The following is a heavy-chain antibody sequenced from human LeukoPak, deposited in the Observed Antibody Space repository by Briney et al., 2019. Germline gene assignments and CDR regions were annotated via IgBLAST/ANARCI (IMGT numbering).Heavy chain of an antibody. D-gene: IGHD4-11*01. CDR2: IWHDGNRQ. CDR3: ARDLNSNNSNPGWFDP. J-gene: IGHJ5*02. CDR1: GFTLTTYG. V-gene: IGHV3-33*01. Sequence: PGGSLRLSCAASGFTLTTYGIHFVRQAPGKGLEWVALIWHDGNRQYYADSVKGRFTISRDDSKNTVSLQMNSLRAEDTAIYYCARDLNSNNSNPGWFDPWGQGTLVTVSS.